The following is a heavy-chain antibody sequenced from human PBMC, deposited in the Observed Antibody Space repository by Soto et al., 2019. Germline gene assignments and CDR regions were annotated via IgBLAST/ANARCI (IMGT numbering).Heavy chain of an antibody. J-gene: IGHJ4*02. CDR3: AREYRSSSGRFDN. V-gene: IGHV1-69*13. D-gene: IGHD6-6*01. CDR2: IIPIFGTP. Sequence: GASVKVSCKASGGSFSSYAISWVRQAPGQGLEWMGGIIPIFGTPSYARKFRGRVTITADESTSTAYMELSSLRSEDTAVYYCAREYRSSSGRFDNWGQGTLVTVSS. CDR1: GGSFSSYA.